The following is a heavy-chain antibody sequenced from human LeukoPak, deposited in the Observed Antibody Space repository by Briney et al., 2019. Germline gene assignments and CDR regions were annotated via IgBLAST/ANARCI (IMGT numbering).Heavy chain of an antibody. V-gene: IGHV1-46*01. CDR3: ARAMVRQWLEQPNHWFDP. J-gene: IGHJ5*02. CDR2: INPSGGST. Sequence: GASVKVSCKASGYTFTSSYMHWVRQAPGQGLEWMGIINPSGGSTSYAQKFQGRVTMTRDTSTSTVYMELSSLRSEDTAVYYCARAMVRQWLEQPNHWFDPWGQGTLVTVSS. D-gene: IGHD6-19*01. CDR1: GYTFTSSY.